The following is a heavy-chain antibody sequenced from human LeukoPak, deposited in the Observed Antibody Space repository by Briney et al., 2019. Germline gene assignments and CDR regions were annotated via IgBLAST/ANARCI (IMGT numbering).Heavy chain of an antibody. CDR1: GYTFTSYG. CDR3: ARGYGDSSSPDY. V-gene: IGHV1-18*01. Sequence: ASVKVSCKASGYTFTSYGISWVRQAPGQGLEWMGWISTYNGDTIYAQRLQGRVTMTTDTSTSTAYMELRSLRSDDTAVYYCARGYGDSSSPDYWGQGTPVTVSS. J-gene: IGHJ4*02. D-gene: IGHD6-6*01. CDR2: ISTYNGDT.